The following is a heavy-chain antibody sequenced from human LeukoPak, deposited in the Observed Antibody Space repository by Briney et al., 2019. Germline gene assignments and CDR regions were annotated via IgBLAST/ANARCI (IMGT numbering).Heavy chain of an antibody. V-gene: IGHV4-39*01. D-gene: IGHD6-13*01. CDR2: VSYSGNT. CDR1: GGSISGGTYY. Sequence: PSETLSLTCTVSGGSISGGTYYWGWIRQPPGKGLEWIASVSYSGNTYYNPSLKSRVTISVDTSKNQSSLKLSSVTAADTAVYYCARPYSSTWIDAFDIWGQGTMVTVSS. CDR3: ARPYSSTWIDAFDI. J-gene: IGHJ3*02.